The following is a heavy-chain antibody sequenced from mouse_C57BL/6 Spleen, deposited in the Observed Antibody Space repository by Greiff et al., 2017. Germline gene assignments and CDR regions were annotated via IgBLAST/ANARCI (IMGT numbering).Heavy chain of an antibody. CDR2: IRLKSDNYAT. Sequence: EVKVVESGGGLVQPGGSMKLSCVASGFTFSNYWMNWVRQSPEKGLEWVAQIRLKSDNYATHYAESVKGRFTISRDDSKSSVYLQMNNLRAEDTGIYYCTANYDYDRADWYFDVWGTGTTVTVSS. CDR3: TANYDYDRADWYFDV. CDR1: GFTFSNYW. V-gene: IGHV6-3*01. D-gene: IGHD2-4*01. J-gene: IGHJ1*03.